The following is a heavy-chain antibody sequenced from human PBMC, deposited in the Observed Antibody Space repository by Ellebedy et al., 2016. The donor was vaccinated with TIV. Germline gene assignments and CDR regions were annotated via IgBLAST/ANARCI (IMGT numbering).Heavy chain of an antibody. D-gene: IGHD3-3*01. CDR3: ARVTNFDFWSGYYGGYYYYMDV. J-gene: IGHJ6*03. CDR1: GGSFSGYY. CDR2: INHSGST. V-gene: IGHV4-34*01. Sequence: SETLSLXCAVYGGSFSGYYWSWIRQPPGKGLEWIGEINHSGSTNYNPSLKSRVTISVDTSKNQFSLKLSSVTAADTAVYYCARVTNFDFWSGYYGGYYYYMDVWGKGTTVTVSS.